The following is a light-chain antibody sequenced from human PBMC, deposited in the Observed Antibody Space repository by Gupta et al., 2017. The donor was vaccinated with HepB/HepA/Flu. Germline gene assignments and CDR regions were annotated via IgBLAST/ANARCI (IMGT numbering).Light chain of an antibody. CDR2: EVT. V-gene: IGLV2-23*02. Sequence: QSALTQPASVSGSPGQSITLSCTGTNSDVGSHDVASWYQQHPGKVPKLMIYEVTQRPSGVSGRFSGSKSGNTASLTISGLQAEDEADYYCCSYAGSSVLVFGGGTKLTVL. J-gene: IGLJ3*02. CDR1: NSDVGSHDV. CDR3: CSYAGSSVLV.